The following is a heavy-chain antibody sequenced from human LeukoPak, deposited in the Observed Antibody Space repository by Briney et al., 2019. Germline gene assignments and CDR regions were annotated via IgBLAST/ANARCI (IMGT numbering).Heavy chain of an antibody. V-gene: IGHV3-30*18. Sequence: PGGSLTLSCEASGFTYSSYGMHWVRHARGKGLEWVAVISYDGRDKYYADSVKGRFTISRDNSKNTLYLKMNSLRAEDTAVYYCAKDRGSYIYGSGRYSNAGHFDYWGQGTLVTVSS. CDR1: GFTYSSYG. CDR2: ISYDGRDK. D-gene: IGHD3-10*01. CDR3: AKDRGSYIYGSGRYSNAGHFDY. J-gene: IGHJ4*02.